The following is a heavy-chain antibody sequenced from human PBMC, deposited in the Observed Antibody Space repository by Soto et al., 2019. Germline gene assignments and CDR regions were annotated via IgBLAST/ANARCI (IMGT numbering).Heavy chain of an antibody. Sequence: ASVKVSCKASGFTFTSSAVQWVRQARGQRLEGIGWIVVGSGNTNYAQKFQERVTITRDMSTSTAYMELSSLRSEDTAVYYCAAGAVEYSSSLDAFDIWGQGTMVTVSS. CDR3: AAGAVEYSSSLDAFDI. CDR1: GFTFTSSA. D-gene: IGHD6-6*01. J-gene: IGHJ3*02. V-gene: IGHV1-58*01. CDR2: IVVGSGNT.